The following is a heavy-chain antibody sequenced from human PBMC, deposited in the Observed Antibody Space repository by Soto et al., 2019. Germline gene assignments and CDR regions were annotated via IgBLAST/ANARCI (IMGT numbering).Heavy chain of an antibody. CDR1: GFTFSSYG. J-gene: IGHJ4*02. CDR2: ISYDGSNK. CDR3: AKESITGTTSSFDY. V-gene: IGHV3-30*18. D-gene: IGHD1-7*01. Sequence: QVQLVESGGGVVQPGRSLRLSCAASGFTFSSYGMHWVRQAPGKGLEWVAVISYDGSNKYYADSVKGRFTISRDNSKNTLYLQMNNLRAEDTAVYYCAKESITGTTSSFDYWGQGTLVTVSS.